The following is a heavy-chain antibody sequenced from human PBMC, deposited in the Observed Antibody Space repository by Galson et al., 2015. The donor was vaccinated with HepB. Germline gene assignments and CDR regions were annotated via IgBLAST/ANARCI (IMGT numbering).Heavy chain of an antibody. CDR2: ISGSGGST. CDR3: AKDRNELRYFNPVHY. J-gene: IGHJ4*02. Sequence: SLRLSCAASGFTFSSYAMSWVRQAPGKGLEWVSAISGSGGSTYYADSVKGRFTISRDNSKNTLYLQVNSLRAEDTAVYYCAKDRNELRYFNPVHYWGQGTLVTVSS. D-gene: IGHD3-9*01. CDR1: GFTFSSYA. V-gene: IGHV3-23*01.